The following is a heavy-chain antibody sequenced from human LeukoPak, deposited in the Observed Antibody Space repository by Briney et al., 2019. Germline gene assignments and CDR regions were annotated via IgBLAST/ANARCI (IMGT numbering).Heavy chain of an antibody. D-gene: IGHD4-17*01. CDR3: ATTPRAMTTVTTGY. J-gene: IGHJ4*02. V-gene: IGHV3-21*01. CDR2: ISSSSSYI. CDR1: GFTFSSYS. Sequence: KPGGSLRLSCAASGFTFSSYSMNWVRQAPGKGLEWVSSISSSSSYIYYADSVKGRFTISRDNAKNSLYLQMNSLRAEDTAVYYCATTPRAMTTVTTGYWGQGTLVTVSS.